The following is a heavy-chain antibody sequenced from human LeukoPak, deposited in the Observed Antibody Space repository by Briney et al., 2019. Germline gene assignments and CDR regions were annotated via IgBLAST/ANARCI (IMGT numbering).Heavy chain of an antibody. CDR2: MNPNSGNT. D-gene: IGHD3-10*01. J-gene: IGHJ5*02. CDR1: GYKFTSYG. V-gene: IGHV1-8*02. CDR3: ARGRDGTGDWFDP. Sequence: ASVKVTCKASGYKFTSYGLSWVRQATGQGLEWMGWMNPNSGNTGYAQKFQGRVTMTRNTSISTAYMELSSLRSEDTAVYYCARGRDGTGDWFDPWGQGTLVTVSS.